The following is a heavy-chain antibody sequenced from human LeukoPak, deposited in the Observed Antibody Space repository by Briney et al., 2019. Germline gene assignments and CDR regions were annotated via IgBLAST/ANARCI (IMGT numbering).Heavy chain of an antibody. CDR2: ICHSGSI. D-gene: IGHD5/OR15-5a*01. Sequence: SETLSLTCTVSGGSISGYYWSWIRQPPGKGLEWIGNICHSGSISYNPSLKSRVTISVDTSKNQFSLKLSSVTAADTAVYYCARDLREDPYYFDYWGQGTLVTVSS. J-gene: IGHJ4*02. CDR3: ARDLREDPYYFDY. CDR1: GGSISGYY. V-gene: IGHV4-59*01.